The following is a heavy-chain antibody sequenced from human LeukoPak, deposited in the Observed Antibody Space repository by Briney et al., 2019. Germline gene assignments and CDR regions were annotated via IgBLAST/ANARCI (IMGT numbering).Heavy chain of an antibody. V-gene: IGHV4-59*01. D-gene: IGHD3-10*01. Sequence: PSETLSLTCIVSGGSISSYYWSWIRQPPGKGLEWIGYIHYSGSTNYNPSLKSRVTISLDTSKNQFSLKLSSVTAADTAVYYCARDRPTGITMVRGRGFDPWGQGTLVTVSS. CDR1: GGSISSYY. J-gene: IGHJ5*02. CDR3: ARDRPTGITMVRGRGFDP. CDR2: IHYSGST.